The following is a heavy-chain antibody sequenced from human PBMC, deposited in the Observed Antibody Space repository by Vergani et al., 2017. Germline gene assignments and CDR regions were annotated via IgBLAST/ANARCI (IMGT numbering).Heavy chain of an antibody. CDR2: IWYDGSNN. V-gene: IGHV3-33*01. J-gene: IGHJ4*02. D-gene: IGHD4-17*01. CDR3: ARDGYDYGD. CDR1: GFTFSSYG. Sequence: QVQLVESGGGVVQPGRSLRLSCAASGFTFSSYGMHWVRQAPGKGLEWVAVIWYDGSNNYYADSVKGRFTISRDNSKNTLYLQMNSLRAEDTAVYYCARDGYDYGDWGQGTLGTVSS.